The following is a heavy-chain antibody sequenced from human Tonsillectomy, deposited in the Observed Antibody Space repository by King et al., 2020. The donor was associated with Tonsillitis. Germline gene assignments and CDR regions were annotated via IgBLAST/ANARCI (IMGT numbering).Heavy chain of an antibody. Sequence: VQLVESGGGLVQPGGSLRLSCAASGFTFSNFAMSWVRQAPGKGLEWVSVIFSGSSRTFYADSVKGRFTISRDNSKNTLYLQMSSLRAEDTAIYYCAKTGASAQPLAYLAYWGQGTLVTVSS. CDR1: GFTFSNFA. J-gene: IGHJ4*02. CDR2: IFSGSSRT. V-gene: IGHV3-23*03. CDR3: AKTGASAQPLAYLAY. D-gene: IGHD6-13*01.